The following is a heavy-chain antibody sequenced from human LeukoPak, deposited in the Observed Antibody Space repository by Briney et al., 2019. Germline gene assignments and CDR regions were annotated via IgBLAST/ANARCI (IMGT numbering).Heavy chain of an antibody. Sequence: SETLSLTCTVSGGSISSYYWSWIRQPPGKGLEWIGYIYYSGSTDYNPSLKGRVTISVETSKNQFSLKLSSVTAADTAVYYCARVTGYMIEDYFDYWGQGTLVTVSS. V-gene: IGHV4-59*01. CDR3: ARVTGYMIEDYFDY. J-gene: IGHJ4*02. CDR2: IYYSGST. D-gene: IGHD3-22*01. CDR1: GGSISSYY.